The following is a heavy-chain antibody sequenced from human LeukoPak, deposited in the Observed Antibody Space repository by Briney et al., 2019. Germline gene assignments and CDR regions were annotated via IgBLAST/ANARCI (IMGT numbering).Heavy chain of an antibody. CDR1: GGSISSYY. D-gene: IGHD6-19*01. CDR2: IYYSGST. J-gene: IGHJ4*02. Sequence: SETLSLTCTVSGGSISSYYWSWIRQPPGKGLEWIGYIYYSGSTNYNPSLKSRVTISVDTSKNQFSLKLSSVTAADTAVYYWARGGKYSSGWYRSGHFDYWGQGTLVTVSS. CDR3: ARGGKYSSGWYRSGHFDY. V-gene: IGHV4-59*01.